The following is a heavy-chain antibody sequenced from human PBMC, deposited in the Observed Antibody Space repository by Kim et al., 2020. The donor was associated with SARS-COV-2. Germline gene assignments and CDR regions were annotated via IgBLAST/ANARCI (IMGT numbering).Heavy chain of an antibody. CDR3: ARTPLRGRHDSSGYSRLAFDY. CDR1: GFTFSSYA. CDR2: ISYDGSNK. V-gene: IGHV3-30*04. J-gene: IGHJ4*02. Sequence: GGSLRLSCAASGFTFSSYAMHWVRQAPGKGLEWVAVISYDGSNKNYADSVKGRFTISRDNSKNTLYLQMNSLRAEDTAVYYCARTPLRGRHDSSGYSRLAFDYWGQGTLVTVSS. D-gene: IGHD3-22*01.